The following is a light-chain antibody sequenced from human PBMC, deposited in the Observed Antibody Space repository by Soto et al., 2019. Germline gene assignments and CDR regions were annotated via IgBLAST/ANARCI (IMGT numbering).Light chain of an antibody. CDR1: QSIYSRY. V-gene: IGKV3-20*01. CDR2: GAF. CDR3: HHYGDSPPET. J-gene: IGKJ1*01. Sequence: EIVLTQSPGTLSSSPGERATLSCRASQSIYSRYLAWYQQRPGQPPRLLIHGAFTRATGISDRFSGSGSVTDFTLTISRLEPEDFAVYYCHHYGDSPPETFGQGTRVEIK.